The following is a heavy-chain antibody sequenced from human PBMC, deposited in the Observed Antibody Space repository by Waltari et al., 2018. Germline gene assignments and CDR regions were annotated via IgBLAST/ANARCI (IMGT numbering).Heavy chain of an antibody. J-gene: IGHJ3*02. Sequence: QVQLVESGGGVVQPGRSLRLSCAASGFTFSSYGMHWVRQAPGKGLEWVAVIWYDGSNKYYADSVKGRFTISRDNSKNTLYLQMNSLRAEDTAMYYCAKDPRGIVGDDFDIWGQGTMVTVSS. CDR1: GFTFSSYG. CDR2: IWYDGSNK. V-gene: IGHV3-30*18. CDR3: AKDPRGIVGDDFDI. D-gene: IGHD1-26*01.